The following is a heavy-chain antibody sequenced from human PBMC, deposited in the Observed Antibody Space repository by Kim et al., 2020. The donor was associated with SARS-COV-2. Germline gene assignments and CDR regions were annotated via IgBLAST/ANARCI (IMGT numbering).Heavy chain of an antibody. J-gene: IGHJ4*02. V-gene: IGHV1-69*01. D-gene: IGHD3-22*01. CDR3: ARRRAGGSGYIHDY. Sequence: AQKFQGRVTITADESTSTAYRELSSLRSEDTAVYYCARRRAGGSGYIHDYWGQGTLVTVSS.